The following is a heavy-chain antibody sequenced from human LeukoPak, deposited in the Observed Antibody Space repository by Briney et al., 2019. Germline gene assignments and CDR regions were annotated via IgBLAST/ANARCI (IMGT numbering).Heavy chain of an antibody. CDR1: GYTFATYG. Sequence: ASVKVSCKGSGYTFATYGIDWLRQAPGQGLEWMGWISAYNGDTKYAQNFQDRLTVTTDTSTTTAYMELRSLRSDDTAVYYCAIIDLTNGFDYWGQGTLVTVSS. V-gene: IGHV1-18*01. J-gene: IGHJ4*02. D-gene: IGHD3-16*02. CDR2: ISAYNGDT. CDR3: AIIDLTNGFDY.